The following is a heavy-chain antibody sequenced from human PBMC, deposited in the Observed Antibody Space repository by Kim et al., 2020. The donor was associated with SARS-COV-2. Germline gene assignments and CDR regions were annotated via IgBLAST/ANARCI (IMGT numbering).Heavy chain of an antibody. J-gene: IGHJ5*02. V-gene: IGHV4-30-2*04. CDR3: ARGGEGFDP. D-gene: IGHD3-16*01. CDR2: GST. Sequence: GSTSYNPSLKSRVTITVDTSKNQFSLKLSSVTAADTAVYYCARGGEGFDPWGQGTLVTVSS.